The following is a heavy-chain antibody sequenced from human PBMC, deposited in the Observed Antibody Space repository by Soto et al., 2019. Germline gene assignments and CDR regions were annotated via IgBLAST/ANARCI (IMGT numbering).Heavy chain of an antibody. V-gene: IGHV1-18*01. CDR2: INAYNGNT. Sequence: QVQLVQSGAGVKNPGASVKVSCKASGYRFTSYGIGWVRQAPGQGLEWMGWINAYNGNTNYAQNLQGRVTLTTDTSTSTAYMELRSLRSNDTAVYYCAMVDVYVTPSPQDVWGQGTTVTVSS. CDR1: GYRFTSYG. CDR3: AMVDVYVTPSPQDV. D-gene: IGHD3-16*01. J-gene: IGHJ6*02.